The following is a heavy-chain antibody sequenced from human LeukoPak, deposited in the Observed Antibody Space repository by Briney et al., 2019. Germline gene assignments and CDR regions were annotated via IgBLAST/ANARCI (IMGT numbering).Heavy chain of an antibody. J-gene: IGHJ4*02. CDR1: GGSISSYY. CDR2: IYYSGST. CDR3: ARADKYYDYVWGSYRYFYYFDY. Sequence: SETLSLTCTVSGGSISSYYWSWIRQPPGKGLEWIGYIYYSGSTNYNPSLKSRVTISVDTSKNQFSLKLSSVTAADTAVYYCARADKYYDYVWGSYRYFYYFDYWGQGTLVTVSS. V-gene: IGHV4-59*01. D-gene: IGHD3-16*02.